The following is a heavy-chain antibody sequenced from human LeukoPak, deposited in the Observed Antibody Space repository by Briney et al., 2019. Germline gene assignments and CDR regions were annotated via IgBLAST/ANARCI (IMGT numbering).Heavy chain of an antibody. J-gene: IGHJ6*04. V-gene: IGHV4-30-2*01. D-gene: IGHD6-13*01. CDR3: ARGIAAAGYGMDV. Sequence: SQTLSLTCAVSGGSISSGGYSWSWIRQPPGKGLEWIGYIYHSGSTYYNPSLKSRVTISVDRSKNQFSLKLSSVTAADTAVYYCARGIAAAGYGMDVWGKGTTVTVSS. CDR2: IYHSGST. CDR1: GGSISSGGYS.